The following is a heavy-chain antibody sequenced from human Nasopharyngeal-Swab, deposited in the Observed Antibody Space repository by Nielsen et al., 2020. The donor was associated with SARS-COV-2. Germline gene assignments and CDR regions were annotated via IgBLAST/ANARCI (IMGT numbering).Heavy chain of an antibody. J-gene: IGHJ5*02. D-gene: IGHD5-18*01. CDR3: ARAGGYSYGYWMRWFDP. CDR1: GYSISSGYY. Sequence: GSLRLSCTVSGYSISSGYYWGWIRQPPGKGLEWIGSIYHSGSTYYNPSLKSRVTISVDTSKNQFSLKLSSVTAADTAVYYCARAGGYSYGYWMRWFDPWGQGTLVTVSS. V-gene: IGHV4-38-2*02. CDR2: IYHSGST.